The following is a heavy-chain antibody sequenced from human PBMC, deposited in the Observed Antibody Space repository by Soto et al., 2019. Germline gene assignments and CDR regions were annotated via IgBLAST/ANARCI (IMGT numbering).Heavy chain of an antibody. CDR1: GYTFTSYD. Sequence: ASVKVSFKASGYTFTSYDINWVRQATGQGLEWMGWMNPNSGNTGYAQKFQGRVTMTRNTSISTAYMELSSLRSEDTAVYYCARQRYCSSTSCYDYMDVWGKGTTVTVSS. CDR3: ARQRYCSSTSCYDYMDV. J-gene: IGHJ6*03. CDR2: MNPNSGNT. V-gene: IGHV1-8*01. D-gene: IGHD2-2*01.